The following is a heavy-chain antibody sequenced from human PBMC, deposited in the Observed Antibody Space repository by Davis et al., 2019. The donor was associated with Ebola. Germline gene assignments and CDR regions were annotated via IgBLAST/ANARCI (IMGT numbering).Heavy chain of an antibody. CDR3: AATYDFWSGYFGY. D-gene: IGHD3-3*01. Sequence: AASVKVSCKASGGTFSSYAISWVRQAPGQGLEWMGWISAYNGNTNYAQKLQGRVTMTTDTSTSIAYMELRSLRSDDTAVYYCAATYDFWSGYFGYWGQGTLVTVSS. CDR2: ISAYNGNT. J-gene: IGHJ4*02. CDR1: GGTFSSYA. V-gene: IGHV1-18*01.